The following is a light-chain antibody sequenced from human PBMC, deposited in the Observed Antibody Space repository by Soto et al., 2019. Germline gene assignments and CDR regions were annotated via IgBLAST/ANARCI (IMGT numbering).Light chain of an antibody. CDR3: QQYHNWPRT. V-gene: IGKV3-15*01. Sequence: EIVMTQSPATLSVSPGERATLSCRASQSVSTNLAWYQQKPGQAPGLLIYGASTRATGIPARFSGSGSGTEFTLTISSLQSEDFAVYYCQQYHNWPRTFGQWTKVEIK. CDR1: QSVSTN. J-gene: IGKJ1*01. CDR2: GAS.